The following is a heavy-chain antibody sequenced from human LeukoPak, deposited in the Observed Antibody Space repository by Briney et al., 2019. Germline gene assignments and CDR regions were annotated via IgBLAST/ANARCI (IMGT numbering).Heavy chain of an antibody. J-gene: IGHJ4*02. V-gene: IGHV3-21*01. CDR3: ARDLYRRQHLGLIDS. CDR1: GFTFSRSS. CDR2: NSGTSGYI. Sequence: PGGSLRLSCVASGFTFSRSSMDWVRRSPGKGLECVSSNSGTSGYIYYADSVKGRFTISRDNAKNSLFLQLNSLRVEDTAVYYCARDLYRRQHLGLIDSWGQGTLVTVSS. D-gene: IGHD6-13*01.